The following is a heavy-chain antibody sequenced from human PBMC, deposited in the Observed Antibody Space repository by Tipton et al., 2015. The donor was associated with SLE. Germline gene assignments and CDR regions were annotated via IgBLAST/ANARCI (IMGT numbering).Heavy chain of an antibody. CDR1: GFTFSSYS. D-gene: IGHD3-22*01. V-gene: IGHV3-48*01. CDR3: AREHDYDSSGYAFDP. CDR2: ISSSSSTI. Sequence: GSLRLSCAASGFTFSSYSMNWVRQAPGKGLEWVSYISSSSSTIYYADSVKGRFTISRDNAKNSLYLQMNSLRAEDTAVYNCAREHDYDSSGYAFDPWGQGTLVTVSS. J-gene: IGHJ5*02.